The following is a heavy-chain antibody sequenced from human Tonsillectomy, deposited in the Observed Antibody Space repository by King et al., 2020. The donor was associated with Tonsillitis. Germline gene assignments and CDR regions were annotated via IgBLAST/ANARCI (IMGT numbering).Heavy chain of an antibody. D-gene: IGHD2-21*01. Sequence: QLVQSGGGLVQPGRSLRLSCAASGFTFDDYAMHWVRQAPGKGLEWVSGVSWNSGSIDYADSVKGRFTISRDNAKNSLYLQMNSLRAEDTALYYCAKSAYCGGDCYPYDAFDIWGQGTMVTVSS. V-gene: IGHV3-9*01. J-gene: IGHJ3*02. CDR2: VSWNSGSI. CDR1: GFTFDDYA. CDR3: AKSAYCGGDCYPYDAFDI.